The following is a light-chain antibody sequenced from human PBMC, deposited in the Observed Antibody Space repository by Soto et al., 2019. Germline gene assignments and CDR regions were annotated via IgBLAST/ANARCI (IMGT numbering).Light chain of an antibody. J-gene: IGLJ3*02. CDR3: QSRDSSLSSSWV. V-gene: IGLV2-11*01. Sequence: QSVLAQPRSVSGSPGQSVTISCSGTSSDVGGYNSVSWYQQFPGKAPKLMIYDVTKRPSGVPDRFSGSKSGNTASLTISGLQADDEAVYYCQSRDSSLSSSWVFGGGTKLTVL. CDR1: SSDVGGYNS. CDR2: DVT.